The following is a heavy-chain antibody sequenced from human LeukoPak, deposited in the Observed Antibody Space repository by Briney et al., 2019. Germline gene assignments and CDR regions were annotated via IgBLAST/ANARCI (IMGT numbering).Heavy chain of an antibody. CDR1: GGSISSSSYY. CDR3: ARGVRKGSFDP. V-gene: IGHV4-39*07. Sequence: LETLSLTCTVSGGSISSSSYYWGWIRQPPGKGLEWIGSIYYSGSTYYNPSLKSRVTISVDTSKNQFSLKLSSVTAADTAVYYCARGVRKGSFDPWGQGTLVTVSS. CDR2: IYYSGST. J-gene: IGHJ5*02.